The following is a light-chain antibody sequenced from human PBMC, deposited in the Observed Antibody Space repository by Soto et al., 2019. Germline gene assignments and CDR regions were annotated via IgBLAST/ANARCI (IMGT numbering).Light chain of an antibody. CDR2: LNIDGSH. V-gene: IGLV4-69*01. J-gene: IGLJ2*01. Sequence: QSVRSQSPSASASLGASVKLTCTLSSGHISYAIAWHQQQPEKGPRYLMNLNIDGSHSKGDGIPDRFSGSSSGAERYLTISSLQSEDEADYYCQTWVTGIVVFGGGTKLTVL. CDR3: QTWVTGIVV. CDR1: SGHISYA.